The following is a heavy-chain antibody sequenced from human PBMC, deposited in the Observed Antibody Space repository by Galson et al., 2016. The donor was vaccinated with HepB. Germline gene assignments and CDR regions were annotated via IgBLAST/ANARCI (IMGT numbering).Heavy chain of an antibody. V-gene: IGHV1-3*04. CDR2: INTGSDNT. CDR3: AREGRGDGSSTTCYLGGMDG. Sequence: SVKVSCKASGYTFTNYAVHWVRQAPGQRLEWMGWINTGSDNTKYSQNFKGRVTIMRDTSASTAYMELSSLRSEDTAVYYCAREGRGDGSSTTCYLGGMDGWGRGTLVSVTS. J-gene: IGHJ4*02. D-gene: IGHD2-2*01. CDR1: GYTFTNYA.